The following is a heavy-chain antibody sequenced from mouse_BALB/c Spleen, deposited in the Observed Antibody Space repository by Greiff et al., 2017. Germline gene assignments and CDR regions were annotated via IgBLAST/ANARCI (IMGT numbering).Heavy chain of an antibody. D-gene: IGHD1-2*01. V-gene: IGHV1-7*01. J-gene: IGHJ2*01. CDR2: INPSTGYT. Sequence: VQLQQSGAELAKPGASVKMSCKASGYTFTSYWMHWVKQRPGQGLEWIGYINPSTGYTEYNQKFKDKATLTADKSSSTAYMQLSSLTSEDSAVYYCARWRITTALDYWGQGTTLTVSS. CDR3: ARWRITTALDY. CDR1: GYTFTSYW.